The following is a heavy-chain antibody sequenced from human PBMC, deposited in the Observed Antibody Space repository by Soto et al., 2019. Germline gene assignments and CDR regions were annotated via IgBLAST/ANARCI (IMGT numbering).Heavy chain of an antibody. Sequence: PSETLSLTCTVSGGSISSGGYYWSWIRQHPGKGLEWIGYIYYSGSTYYNPSLKSRVTISVDTSKNQFSLKLSSVTAADTAVYYCARESLGYCSGGSCHWDAFDIWGQGTMVTVSS. J-gene: IGHJ3*02. CDR1: GGSISSGGYY. CDR3: ARESLGYCSGGSCHWDAFDI. D-gene: IGHD2-15*01. V-gene: IGHV4-31*03. CDR2: IYYSGST.